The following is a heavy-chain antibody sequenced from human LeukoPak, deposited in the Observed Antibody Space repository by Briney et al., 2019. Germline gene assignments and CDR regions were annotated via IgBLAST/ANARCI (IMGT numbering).Heavy chain of an antibody. CDR1: GGFFSGYY. V-gene: IGHV4-34*01. D-gene: IGHD2-15*01. CDR2: INHSGST. Sequence: PSETLSLTCAVYGGFFSGYYWSWIRQPPGKGLEWIGEINHSGSTNYNPSLKSRVTISVDTSKNQFSLKLSSVTAADTAVYYCARVGCSGGSCYSYWFDPWGQGTLVTVSS. CDR3: ARVGCSGGSCYSYWFDP. J-gene: IGHJ5*02.